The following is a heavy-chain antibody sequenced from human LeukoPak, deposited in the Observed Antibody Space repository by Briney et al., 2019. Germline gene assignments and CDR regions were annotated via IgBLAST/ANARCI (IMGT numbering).Heavy chain of an antibody. CDR2: IYHSGST. J-gene: IGHJ4*02. CDR3: ATPGTAAAGRPFDY. Sequence: SETLSLTCAVSGGSISSSNWWSWVRPPPGKGLEWIGEIYHSGSTNYNPSLKSRVTISVDKSKNQFSLKLSSVTAADTAVYYCATPGTAAAGRPFDYWGQGTLVTVSS. V-gene: IGHV4-4*02. CDR1: GGSISSSNW. D-gene: IGHD6-13*01.